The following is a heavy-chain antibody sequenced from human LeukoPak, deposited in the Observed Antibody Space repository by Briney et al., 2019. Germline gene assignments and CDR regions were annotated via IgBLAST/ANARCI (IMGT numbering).Heavy chain of an antibody. D-gene: IGHD6-13*01. J-gene: IGHJ5*02. CDR3: ARDPEYRAAAGANCFDP. CDR2: ISAYNGNT. V-gene: IGHV1-18*01. CDR1: GYTFINYG. Sequence: ASVKVSCKASGYTFINYGISWVRQAPGQGLEWMGWISAYNGNTNYAQNLQGRVTMTTDTSTSTAYMELRSLRSDDTAVYYCARDPEYRAAAGANCFDPWGQGTLVTVSS.